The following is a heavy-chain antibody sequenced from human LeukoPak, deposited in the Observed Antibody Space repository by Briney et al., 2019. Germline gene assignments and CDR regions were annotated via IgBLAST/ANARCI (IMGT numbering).Heavy chain of an antibody. Sequence: SETLSLTCTVSGGSVSSGSDYWSWIRQPPGKGLEWIGYIYYSGSTNYNPSLKSRVTISVDTSKNQFSLKLNSVTAADTAVYYCARALLRPWFDPWGQGTLVTVSS. CDR2: IYYSGST. D-gene: IGHD3-22*01. V-gene: IGHV4-61*01. CDR1: GGSVSSGSDY. J-gene: IGHJ5*02. CDR3: ARALLRPWFDP.